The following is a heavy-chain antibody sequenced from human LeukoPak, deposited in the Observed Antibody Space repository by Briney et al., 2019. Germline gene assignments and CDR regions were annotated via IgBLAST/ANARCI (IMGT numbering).Heavy chain of an antibody. CDR3: AKGRYYDFWSYFDY. V-gene: IGHV3-9*03. J-gene: IGHJ4*02. CDR1: GFTFDDYA. CDR2: INWNSGAI. Sequence: GGSLRLYCAASGFTFDDYAMHWVRQVPGKGLEWVASINWNSGAIGYAASVKGRFTISRDNAKNSLYLQMNSLRPEDMALYYCAKGRYYDFWSYFDYWGQGTLVTVSS. D-gene: IGHD3-3*01.